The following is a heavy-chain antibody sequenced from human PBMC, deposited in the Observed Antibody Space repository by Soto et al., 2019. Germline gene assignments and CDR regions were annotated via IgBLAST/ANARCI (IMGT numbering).Heavy chain of an antibody. CDR3: AKAAAKWVTQTALDY. Sequence: GGSLRLSCAASGFSFSDYYMNWIRQSPGKGLEWISSISAASSYTNYADSVKGRFTISRDNAKNSLYLQMNSLTAEDTAVYYCAKAAAKWVTQTALDYWGQGTLVTVSS. J-gene: IGHJ4*02. CDR2: ISAASSYT. CDR1: GFSFSDYY. D-gene: IGHD2-2*01. V-gene: IGHV3-11*03.